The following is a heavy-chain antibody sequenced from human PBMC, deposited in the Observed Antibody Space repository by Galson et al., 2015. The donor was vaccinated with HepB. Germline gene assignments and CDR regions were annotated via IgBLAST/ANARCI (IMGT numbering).Heavy chain of an antibody. Sequence: SLRLSCAASGFTFSSYAMHWVRQAPGKGLEWVALISYDGSNRYNVDSVKGRFTISRDNSKNTLYLEMNSLGAEDTAVYYCAKADCSRPSCSRYFEYWGQGTLVAVSS. CDR2: ISYDGSNR. V-gene: IGHV3-30*18. CDR3: AKADCSRPSCSRYFEY. J-gene: IGHJ4*02. CDR1: GFTFSSYA. D-gene: IGHD2-2*01.